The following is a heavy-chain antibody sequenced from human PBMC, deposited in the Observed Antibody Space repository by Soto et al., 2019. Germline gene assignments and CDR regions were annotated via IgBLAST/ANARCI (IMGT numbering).Heavy chain of an antibody. V-gene: IGHV3-33*01. J-gene: IGHJ6*02. CDR3: AFSPRRDIVVVPAARRYYYYGMDV. CDR1: GFTFSSYG. Sequence: QVQLVESGGGVVQPGRSLRLSCAASGFTFSSYGMHWVRQAPGKGLEWVAVIWYDGSNKYYADSVKGRFTISRDNSKNTLYVQMNSLSAEDTAVYYCAFSPRRDIVVVPAARRYYYYGMDVWGQGTTVTVSS. CDR2: IWYDGSNK. D-gene: IGHD2-2*01.